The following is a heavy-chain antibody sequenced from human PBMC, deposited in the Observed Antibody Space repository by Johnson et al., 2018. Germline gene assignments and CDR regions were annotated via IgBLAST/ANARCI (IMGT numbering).Heavy chain of an antibody. J-gene: IGHJ1*01. CDR1: GFGFTFSNAW. V-gene: IGHV3-15*07. Sequence: VQLVESGGGLVKPGGSLRLSCAASGFGFTFSNAWMNWVRQAPGKGLEWVGRIKSQADGGTTDYAAPVKGRCTISRDDSKNTLYLQMNSLKTEDTAVYYCTTVRGSSLQYCQYWGQGTLVSVSS. CDR2: IKSQADGGTT. CDR3: TTVRGSSLQYCQY. D-gene: IGHD3-16*01.